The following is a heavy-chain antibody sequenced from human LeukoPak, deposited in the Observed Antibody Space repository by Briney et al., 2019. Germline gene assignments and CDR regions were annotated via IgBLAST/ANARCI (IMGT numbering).Heavy chain of an antibody. J-gene: IGHJ6*03. D-gene: IGHD4-17*01. CDR1: GYTLTELS. V-gene: IGHV1-24*01. CDR2: FDPEDGET. CDR3: ATTTVTRHYMDV. Sequence: ASVKVSCKVSGYTLTELSMHWVRQAPGKGLEWMGGFDPEDGETIYAQKFQGRVTMTEDTSTDTAYMELSSLRSEDTAVYYWATTTVTRHYMDVWGKGTTVTVSS.